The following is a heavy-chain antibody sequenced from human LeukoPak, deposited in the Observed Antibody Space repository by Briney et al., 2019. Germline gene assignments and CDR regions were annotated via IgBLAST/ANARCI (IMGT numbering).Heavy chain of an antibody. CDR3: ARDQGDLVRGVIIDVLDY. CDR1: GFTFSSYW. V-gene: IGHV3-74*01. J-gene: IGHJ4*02. CDR2: INIDGSST. Sequence: GGSLRLSCAASGFTFSSYWMHWVRQAPGKGLVWVSRINIDGSSTSYADSVKGGFTISRDNAKNTLYLQMNSLRAEDTAVYYCARDQGDLVRGVIIDVLDYWGQGTLVTVSS. D-gene: IGHD3-10*01.